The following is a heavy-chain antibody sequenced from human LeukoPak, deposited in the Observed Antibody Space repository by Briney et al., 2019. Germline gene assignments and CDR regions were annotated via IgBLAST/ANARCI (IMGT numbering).Heavy chain of an antibody. CDR3: AKGGRIAAAGLDY. Sequence: GGSLRLSCAASGFTFRSDAMSWVRQAPGKGLEWVSAISGSGGSTYYADSVKGRFTISRDNSKNTLYLQMNSLRAEDTAVYYCAKGGRIAAAGLDYWGQGTLVTVSS. CDR1: GFTFRSDA. CDR2: ISGSGGST. V-gene: IGHV3-23*01. D-gene: IGHD6-13*01. J-gene: IGHJ4*02.